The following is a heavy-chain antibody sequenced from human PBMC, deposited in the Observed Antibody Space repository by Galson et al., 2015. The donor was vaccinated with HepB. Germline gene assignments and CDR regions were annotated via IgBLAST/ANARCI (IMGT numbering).Heavy chain of an antibody. V-gene: IGHV1-69*13. CDR3: ARGAVSGYSPWYFDI. CDR2: IIPIFGKT. D-gene: IGHD3-22*01. Sequence: SVKVSCKASGGTFNTYPISWVRQAPGQGLEWMGEIIPIFGKTNYAEKFQGRVTITADESTSTAYMEMKGLRSDDTAIYYCARGAVSGYSPWYFDIWGRGTPVSVSS. J-gene: IGHJ2*01. CDR1: GGTFNTYP.